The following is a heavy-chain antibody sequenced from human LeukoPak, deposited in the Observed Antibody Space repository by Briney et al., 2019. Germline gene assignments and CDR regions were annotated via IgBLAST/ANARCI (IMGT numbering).Heavy chain of an antibody. V-gene: IGHV3-23*01. J-gene: IGHJ5*02. D-gene: IGHD5-12*01. Sequence: GGSLRLSCAASGFTFSNYAMSWVRQAPGKGLDWVSAISDSSYSTYYADSVKGRLTISRDNSKNTLYLQMSSLRAEDTAVYYCAKAFSAYENWPPNWFDPWGQGTLVTVSS. CDR2: ISDSSYST. CDR3: AKAFSAYENWPPNWFDP. CDR1: GFTFSNYA.